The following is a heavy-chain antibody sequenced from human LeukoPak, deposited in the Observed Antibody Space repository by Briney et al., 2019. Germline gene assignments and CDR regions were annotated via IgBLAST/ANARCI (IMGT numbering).Heavy chain of an antibody. CDR1: GGSFSGYY. V-gene: IGHV4-34*01. CDR2: INHSGST. J-gene: IGHJ4*02. CDR3: ATLGWYDSSGYYNY. D-gene: IGHD3-22*01. Sequence: SETLSLTCAVYGGSFSGYYWSWIRQPPGKGLEWIGEINHSGSTNYNPSLKSRVTISVDASKNQFSLKLRSVTAADTAVYYCATLGWYDSSGYYNYWGQGTLVTVSS.